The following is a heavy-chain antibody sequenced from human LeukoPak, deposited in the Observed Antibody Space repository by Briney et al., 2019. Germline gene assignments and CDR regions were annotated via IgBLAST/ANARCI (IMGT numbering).Heavy chain of an antibody. CDR2: IIPSGGGT. D-gene: IGHD6-19*01. Sequence: GASVKVSCKASGYTFTSYYMHWIRQAPGQGLEWMGIIIPSGGGTSYAQKFQGRVTMTGDTSTSTVYMELSSLTSDDTAVYYCARDGEPAVPGGAYFYGMDVWGQGTTVTVSS. J-gene: IGHJ6*02. CDR1: GYTFTSYY. V-gene: IGHV1-46*01. CDR3: ARDGEPAVPGGAYFYGMDV.